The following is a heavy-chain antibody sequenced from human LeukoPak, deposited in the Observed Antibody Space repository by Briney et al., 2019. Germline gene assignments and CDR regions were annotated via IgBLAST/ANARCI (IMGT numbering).Heavy chain of an antibody. CDR3: AKVAKYYYGSETYYFFEH. CDR1: GFTFTTYW. V-gene: IGHV3-7*01. Sequence: GGALRLSCAASGFTFTTYWMSWVRQAPGKGLEWVANIQQDGTEKYYVDSVKGRFTISRDNAKTSLYLQMNSLSVEDTAVYYCAKVAKYYYGSETYYFFEHWGQGTPVTASS. D-gene: IGHD3-10*01. CDR2: IQQDGTEK. J-gene: IGHJ4*02.